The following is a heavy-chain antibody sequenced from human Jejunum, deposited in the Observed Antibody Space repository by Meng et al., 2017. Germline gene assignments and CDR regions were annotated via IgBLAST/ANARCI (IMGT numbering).Heavy chain of an antibody. D-gene: IGHD2/OR15-2a*01. Sequence: GGSLRLSCAASGFIFRNYGMHWVRQAPGKGLEWVAVIWYDGSKKYYADSVKGRFTISRDYPKNTVFLQMNTLRAEDTAVYYCARDNDGNSQFSQFDYWGQGTRVTVSS. J-gene: IGHJ4*02. CDR1: GFIFRNYG. CDR3: ARDNDGNSQFSQFDY. V-gene: IGHV3-33*01. CDR2: IWYDGSKK.